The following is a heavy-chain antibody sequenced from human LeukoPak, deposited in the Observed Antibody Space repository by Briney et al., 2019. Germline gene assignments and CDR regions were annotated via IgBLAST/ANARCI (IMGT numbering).Heavy chain of an antibody. Sequence: PSETLSLTCDVSGVSINTCCYYWTWIRQPPGKGLEWIGYKYYSGSTRYNSSLRSRLTISLDSSKNQFSLRLTSVTAADTAVYYCARGRSYGFEFDSLGPGTLVIVSS. J-gene: IGHJ4*02. CDR2: KYYSGST. V-gene: IGHV4-61*01. D-gene: IGHD5-18*01. CDR3: ARGRSYGFEFDS. CDR1: GVSINTCCYY.